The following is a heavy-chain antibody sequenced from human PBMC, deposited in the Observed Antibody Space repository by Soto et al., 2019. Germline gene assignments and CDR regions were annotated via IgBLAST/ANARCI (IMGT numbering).Heavy chain of an antibody. CDR2: INPNSGGT. J-gene: IGHJ4*02. V-gene: IGHV1-2*02. Sequence: ASVKVSCKASGYTFIGYYMHWVRQPPGEGLEWMGWINPNSGGTNYVQKFQDRVTMTRDTSINPVYMELSRLRSDDTALYYCARVNGSDYEQTFDYWGEGTLVTGLL. CDR3: ARVNGSDYEQTFDY. D-gene: IGHD5-12*01. CDR1: GYTFIGYY.